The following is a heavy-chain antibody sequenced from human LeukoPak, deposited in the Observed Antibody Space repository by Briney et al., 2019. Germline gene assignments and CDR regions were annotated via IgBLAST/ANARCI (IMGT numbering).Heavy chain of an antibody. J-gene: IGHJ4*02. V-gene: IGHV3-30*04. Sequence: GGSLRLSCAASGFTFSSYAIHWVRQAPGKGLEWVAVISYDGSNKYYADSVKGRFTISRDNAKNSLFLQMNSLRAEDTAVYYCAREGDGYNSPIDYWGQGTLVTVSS. D-gene: IGHD5-24*01. CDR3: AREGDGYNSPIDY. CDR1: GFTFSSYA. CDR2: ISYDGSNK.